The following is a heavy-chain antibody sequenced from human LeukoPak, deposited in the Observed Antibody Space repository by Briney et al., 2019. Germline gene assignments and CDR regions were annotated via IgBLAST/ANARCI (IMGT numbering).Heavy chain of an antibody. V-gene: IGHV3-30*18. Sequence: PGGSLRLSCAASGFTFSSYGMHWVRQDPGKGLEWVAVISYDGSNKYYADSVKGRFTISRDNSKKTLYLQMNSLRAEDTAVYYCAKDQWAYCGGDCYSDYWGQGTLLTVSS. D-gene: IGHD2-21*02. J-gene: IGHJ4*02. CDR2: ISYDGSNK. CDR3: AKDQWAYCGGDCYSDY. CDR1: GFTFSSYG.